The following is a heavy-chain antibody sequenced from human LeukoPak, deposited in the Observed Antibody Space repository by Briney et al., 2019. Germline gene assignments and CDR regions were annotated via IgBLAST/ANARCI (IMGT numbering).Heavy chain of an antibody. J-gene: IGHJ4*02. Sequence: PSETLSLTCAVHGGSFIGYYWSWVRQPPRKGLEWSGEINHSVSTNYNPSLTSRVSISVDTSKNQFSLELSSVTAADTAVYYCSRHPLPRWGFDYWGQGTLVTVSS. CDR3: SRHPLPRWGFDY. CDR2: INHSVST. CDR1: GGSFIGYY. V-gene: IGHV4-34*01. D-gene: IGHD1-26*01.